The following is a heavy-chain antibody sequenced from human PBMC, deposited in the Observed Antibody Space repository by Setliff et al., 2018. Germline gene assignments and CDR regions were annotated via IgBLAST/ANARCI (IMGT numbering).Heavy chain of an antibody. D-gene: IGHD3-3*01. Sequence: GGSLRLSCAASGFTFSGYAMTWVRQAPGKGLEWVSAISGSGDSTFYADSVKGHFTISRDNSKNTSYLQMNSLTAEDTAVYYCANGMFYDFWSNYPYYFGMDVWGQGTTVTVSS. V-gene: IGHV3-23*01. CDR3: ANGMFYDFWSNYPYYFGMDV. CDR1: GFTFSGYA. J-gene: IGHJ6*02. CDR2: ISGSGDST.